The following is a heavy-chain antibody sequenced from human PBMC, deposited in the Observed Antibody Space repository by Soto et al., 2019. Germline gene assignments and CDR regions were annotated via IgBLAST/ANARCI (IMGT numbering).Heavy chain of an antibody. CDR2: IYSGGST. V-gene: IGHV3-66*01. Sequence: GVSLRLSCTPSGFTVSNNYMSWVRQAPGTVLELVSVIYSGGSTYYADSVKGRFTISRDNSKNTLYLQMNSLRAEDTAVYYCARSPSYGSGSYYNTLDYWGQGT. CDR1: GFTVSNNY. CDR3: ARSPSYGSGSYYNTLDY. J-gene: IGHJ4*02. D-gene: IGHD3-10*01.